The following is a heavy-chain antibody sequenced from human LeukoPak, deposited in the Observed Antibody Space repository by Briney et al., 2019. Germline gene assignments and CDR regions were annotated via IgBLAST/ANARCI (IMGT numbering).Heavy chain of an antibody. D-gene: IGHD6-19*01. Sequence: GGSLRLSCAASGFTFSSYSMNWVRQAPGKGLEWVSSISSSSSYIYYADSVKGRFTISGDNAKNSLYLQMNSLRAEDTAVYYCARDSSGWYRQDWYFDLWGRGTLVTVSS. V-gene: IGHV3-21*01. J-gene: IGHJ2*01. CDR1: GFTFSSYS. CDR3: ARDSSGWYRQDWYFDL. CDR2: ISSSSSYI.